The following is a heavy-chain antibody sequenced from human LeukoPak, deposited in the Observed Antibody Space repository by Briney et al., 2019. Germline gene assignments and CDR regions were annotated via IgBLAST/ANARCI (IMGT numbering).Heavy chain of an antibody. CDR3: ARQKTTAKGMDV. J-gene: IGHJ6*02. Sequence: PSETLSLTCTVSGGSISSYYWSWIRQPPGKRLEWIGYIYYSGSTNYNPSLKSRVTISVDTSKNQFTLKPSSVTAADTAVYYCARQKTTAKGMDVWGQGTTVTVSS. D-gene: IGHD1-1*01. V-gene: IGHV4-59*08. CDR1: GGSISSYY. CDR2: IYYSGST.